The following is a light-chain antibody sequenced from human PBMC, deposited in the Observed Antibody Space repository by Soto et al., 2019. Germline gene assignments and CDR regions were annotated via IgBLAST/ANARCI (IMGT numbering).Light chain of an antibody. V-gene: IGKV1-33*01. CDR1: QDISNY. Sequence: DIQMTQSPSSLSASVGDRVTITCQASQDISNYLNWYQQKPGKAPKLLIYDASNLETGVPSRFSGSGSGTDFTFTISSLKHEDIATYYCQQYDNQPLTFGGGTKVEIK. J-gene: IGKJ4*01. CDR2: DAS. CDR3: QQYDNQPLT.